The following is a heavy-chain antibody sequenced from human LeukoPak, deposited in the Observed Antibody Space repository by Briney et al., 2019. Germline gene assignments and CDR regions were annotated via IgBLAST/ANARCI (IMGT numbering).Heavy chain of an antibody. Sequence: ASVKVSCKASGYTLTSYDINWVRQATGQGLEWMGWMNPNSGNTGYAQKLQGRVTITRNTSISTAYMELSSLRSEDTAVYYCARAMYSSSWYPGYYYYYMDVWGKGTTVTVSS. V-gene: IGHV1-8*03. CDR2: MNPNSGNT. J-gene: IGHJ6*03. CDR1: GYTLTSYD. D-gene: IGHD6-13*01. CDR3: ARAMYSSSWYPGYYYYYMDV.